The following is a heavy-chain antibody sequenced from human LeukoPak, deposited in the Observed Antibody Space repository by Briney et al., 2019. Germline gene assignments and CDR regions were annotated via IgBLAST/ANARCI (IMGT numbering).Heavy chain of an antibody. CDR1: GYSFTSYW. Sequence: GESLQISCSGSGYSFTSYWIGWVRQMPGKGLEWMGIIYPGDSDTRYSPSFQGQVTISADKSISTAYLQWSSLKASDSAMYYCARGGNYYDSRGLGVNWFDPWGQGTLVTVSS. J-gene: IGHJ5*02. V-gene: IGHV5-51*01. CDR3: ARGGNYYDSRGLGVNWFDP. CDR2: IYPGDSDT. D-gene: IGHD3-22*01.